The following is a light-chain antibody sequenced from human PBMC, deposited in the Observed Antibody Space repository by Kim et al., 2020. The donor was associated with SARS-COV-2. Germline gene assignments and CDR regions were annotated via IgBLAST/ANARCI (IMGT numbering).Light chain of an antibody. CDR3: QQYTSHSRT. V-gene: IGKV1-5*01. CDR2: EAS. Sequence: DIQMTQSPSTLSASVGDRVTITCRASQSIRTGLAWFQQKPGTAPKLLIYEASTLESGVPSRFSGSGSGTEFILTIHSLQPEDFAIYYCQQYTSHSRTFGQGTKVDIK. J-gene: IGKJ1*01. CDR1: QSIRTG.